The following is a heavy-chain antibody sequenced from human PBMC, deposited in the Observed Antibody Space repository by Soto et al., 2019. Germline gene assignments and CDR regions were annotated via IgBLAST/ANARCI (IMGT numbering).Heavy chain of an antibody. CDR2: IYHSGST. CDR3: ARGGNYDILTGFPYYFDY. D-gene: IGHD3-9*01. CDR1: GGSISSSNW. J-gene: IGHJ4*02. Sequence: QVQLQESGPGLVKPSGTLSLTCAVSGGSISSSNWWSWVRQPPGKGLEWIGEIYHSGSTNYNPSLTSPVTISVDKSKNPFSLKLSSVTAADTAVYYCARGGNYDILTGFPYYFDYWGQGTLVTVSS. V-gene: IGHV4-4*02.